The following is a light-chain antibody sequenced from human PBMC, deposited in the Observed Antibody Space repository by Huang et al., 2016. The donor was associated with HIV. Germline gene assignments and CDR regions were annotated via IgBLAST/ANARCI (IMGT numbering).Light chain of an antibody. V-gene: IGKV3-15*01. CDR2: SAS. Sequence: IMLTQSPATLSVSPGERATLSCRASQSISTNLAWYQPKPGLAPRLLIDSASTRATGIPARFSGSGSGTEFTLTISSLQSEDFAVYYCQQGETFGQGTKLEIK. CDR3: QQGET. J-gene: IGKJ2*01. CDR1: QSISTN.